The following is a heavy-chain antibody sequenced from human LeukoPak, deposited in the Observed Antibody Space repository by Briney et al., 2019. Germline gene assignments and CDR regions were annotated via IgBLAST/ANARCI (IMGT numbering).Heavy chain of an antibody. CDR1: GGSISSYY. D-gene: IGHD3-22*01. Sequence: SETLSLTCTVSGGSISSYYWNWIRQPPGKGLEWIGYIYYSGSTNYNPSLKSRVTISVDTSKNQFSLKLSSVTAADTAVYYCARGADSSGYYSIFYFDYWAREPWSPSPQ. J-gene: IGHJ4*02. V-gene: IGHV4-59*01. CDR3: ARGADSSGYYSIFYFDY. CDR2: IYYSGST.